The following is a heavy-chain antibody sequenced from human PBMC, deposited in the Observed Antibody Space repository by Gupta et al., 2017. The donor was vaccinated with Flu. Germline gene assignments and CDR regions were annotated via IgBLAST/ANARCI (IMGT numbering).Heavy chain of an antibody. J-gene: IGHJ4*02. CDR2: INSDGSST. CDR3: ARGLKCSGGSCYSDY. D-gene: IGHD2-15*01. Sequence: APGKGLVWVSRINSDGSSTSYADSVKGRFTISRDNAKNTLYLQMNSLRAEDTAVYYCARGLKCSGGSCYSDYWGQGTLVTVSS. V-gene: IGHV3-74*01.